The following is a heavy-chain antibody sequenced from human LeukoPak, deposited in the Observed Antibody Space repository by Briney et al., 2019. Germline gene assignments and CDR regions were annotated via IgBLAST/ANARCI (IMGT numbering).Heavy chain of an antibody. CDR1: GYTFTSYD. Sequence: GASVKVSCKASGYTFTSYDINWVRQATGQGLEWMGWMNPNNGGTDYAQKFQGRVTMTRDTSINTAYMELNSLTSDDTAVYYCAKGQLVRSSWFDPWGQGTLVIVSS. D-gene: IGHD6-6*01. J-gene: IGHJ5*02. V-gene: IGHV1-2*02. CDR2: MNPNNGGT. CDR3: AKGQLVRSSWFDP.